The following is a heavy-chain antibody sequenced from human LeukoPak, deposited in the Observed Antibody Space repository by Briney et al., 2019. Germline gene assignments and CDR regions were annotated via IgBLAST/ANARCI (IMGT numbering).Heavy chain of an antibody. CDR3: AKAPELGDFPKYFYYGMDV. CDR2: ISYNGGSK. CDR1: GFTFNRYA. D-gene: IGHD1-14*01. J-gene: IGHJ6*02. Sequence: PGGSLRLSCAASGFTFNRYAMSWVRQAPGKGLEWVSGISYNGGSKFYADSVKGRFIISRDNSKNTLFLQLNSLRAEDTGVYYCAKAPELGDFPKYFYYGMDVWGQGTTVTVSS. V-gene: IGHV3-23*01.